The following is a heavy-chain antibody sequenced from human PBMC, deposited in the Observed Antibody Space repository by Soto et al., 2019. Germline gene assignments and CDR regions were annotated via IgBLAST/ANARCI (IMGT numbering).Heavy chain of an antibody. CDR1: GFTFGNYW. V-gene: IGHV3-7*01. CDR3: ARATQPYSSSWYFDY. D-gene: IGHD6-13*01. Sequence: GGSLRLSCATSGFTFGNYWMTWVRQAPGKGLEWLANINRDGNNAYYVDSVRGRFTISRDTAKSSLFLEMNSLRSEDTAVYYCARATQPYSSSWYFDYWGQGTLVTVSS. CDR2: INRDGNNA. J-gene: IGHJ4*02.